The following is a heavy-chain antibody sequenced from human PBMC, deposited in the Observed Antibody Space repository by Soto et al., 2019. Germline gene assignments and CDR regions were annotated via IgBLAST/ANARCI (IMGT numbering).Heavy chain of an antibody. CDR2: ISAYNGNT. V-gene: IGHV1-18*01. J-gene: IGHJ4*02. D-gene: IGHD4-17*01. Sequence: ASVKVSCKASGYTFTSYGISWVRQAPGQGLEWMGWISAYNGNTNYAQKLQGRVTMTTDTSTSKAYMELRSLRSDDTALYYCARFIGYGDYVEPVDYWGQGTLVTVSS. CDR3: ARFIGYGDYVEPVDY. CDR1: GYTFTSYG.